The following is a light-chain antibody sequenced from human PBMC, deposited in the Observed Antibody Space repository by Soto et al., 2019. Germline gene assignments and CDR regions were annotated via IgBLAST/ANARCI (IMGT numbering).Light chain of an antibody. CDR2: GAS. Sequence: VLTQSRVTLSLSPGDRATLSCRTSQSITSSYLAWYQQRPGQAPRLLIYGASSRATGIPDRFSGSGSGTDFTLTISRLEPEDFAVYYCHQYNSSPPMYTFGQGTKLEIK. V-gene: IGKV3-20*01. J-gene: IGKJ2*01. CDR1: QSITSSY. CDR3: HQYNSSPPMYT.